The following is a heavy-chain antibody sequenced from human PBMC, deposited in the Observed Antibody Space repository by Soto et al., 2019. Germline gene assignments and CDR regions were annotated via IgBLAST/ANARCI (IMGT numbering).Heavy chain of an antibody. V-gene: IGHV6-1*01. CDR3: AREEQQLVLSWFDP. CDR2: TYYRSKWYN. Sequence: PSQTLSRTCAISGDSVSSDSAAWNWIRQSPSRGLEWLGRTYYRSKWYNDYAVSVKSRITINPDTSKNQFSLQLNSVTPEDTAVYYCAREEQQLVLSWFDPWGQETLVTVSS. CDR1: GDSVSSDSAA. J-gene: IGHJ5*02. D-gene: IGHD6-13*01.